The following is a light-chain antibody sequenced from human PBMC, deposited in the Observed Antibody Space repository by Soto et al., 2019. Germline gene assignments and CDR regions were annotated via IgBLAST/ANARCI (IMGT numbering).Light chain of an antibody. CDR2: GNS. CDR1: SSNIGAGYD. CDR3: QSYDSSLSEYV. Sequence: QSVLTQPPSVSGAPGQRVTISCTGSSSNIGAGYDVHWYQQLPGTAPKLLIYGNSNRPSGVPDRFSGSKSGTSASLAITGLQAEDEADYYCQSYDSSLSEYVFGTGTQLTVL. V-gene: IGLV1-40*01. J-gene: IGLJ1*01.